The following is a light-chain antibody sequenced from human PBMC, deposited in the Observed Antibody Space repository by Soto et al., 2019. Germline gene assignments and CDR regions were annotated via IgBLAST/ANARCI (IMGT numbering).Light chain of an antibody. V-gene: IGKV3-15*01. J-gene: IGKJ4*01. Sequence: EIVLTQCPGTLSLFPGEGATLSGRASQSVSSNLAWYQQKPGQAPRLLIDDASTRAAGIPARFNGGGSGTEFTLTISSLQSEDFALYYCQQFHNWPLSFGGGTKVDIK. CDR3: QQFHNWPLS. CDR1: QSVSSN. CDR2: DAS.